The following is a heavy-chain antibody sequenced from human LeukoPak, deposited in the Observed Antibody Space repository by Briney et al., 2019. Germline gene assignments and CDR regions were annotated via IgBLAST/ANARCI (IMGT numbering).Heavy chain of an antibody. CDR1: GGSIYSHY. Sequence: SETLSLTCAVSGGSIYSHYWGWIRQPPGKGLEWIGDIYYKGNTNYNPSLKSRVTISLDTSKNHLSLTLTSVVAADTAIYYCMRRDTGWNYSDYSGQGILVTVSS. J-gene: IGHJ4*02. CDR2: IYYKGNT. CDR3: MRRDTGWNYSDY. D-gene: IGHD6-19*01. V-gene: IGHV4-59*08.